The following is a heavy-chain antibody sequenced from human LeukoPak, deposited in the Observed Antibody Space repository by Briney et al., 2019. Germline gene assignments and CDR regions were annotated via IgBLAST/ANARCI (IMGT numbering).Heavy chain of an antibody. CDR1: GDSISSFY. V-gene: IGHV4-59*01. Sequence: SETLALTCSASGDSISSFYWNWIRQSPGKGLEWIGYIYYSGTTNCNPSLKSRVTISVDTSKNQFSLKLSSVTAADTAVYYCARGVYIAAAQYGYWGQGTLVTVSS. J-gene: IGHJ4*02. CDR3: ARGVYIAAAQYGY. CDR2: IYYSGTT. D-gene: IGHD6-13*01.